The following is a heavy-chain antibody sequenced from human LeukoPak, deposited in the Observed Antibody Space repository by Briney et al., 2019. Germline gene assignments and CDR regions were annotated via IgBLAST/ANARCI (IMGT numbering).Heavy chain of an antibody. D-gene: IGHD2-21*02. V-gene: IGHV3-21*01. Sequence: MPGGSLRLSCAASGFTFSSYSMNWVRQAPGKGLEWVSSISSSSSYIYYADSVKGRFTISRDNAKNSLYLQMNSLRAEDTAVYYCASAVGIVVVTESAFDIWGQGTMVTVSS. CDR1: GFTFSSYS. CDR2: ISSSSSYI. CDR3: ASAVGIVVVTESAFDI. J-gene: IGHJ3*02.